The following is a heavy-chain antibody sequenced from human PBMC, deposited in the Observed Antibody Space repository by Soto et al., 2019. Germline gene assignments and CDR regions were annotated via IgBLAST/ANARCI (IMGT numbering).Heavy chain of an antibody. CDR1: GFTFSPHS. CDR3: ARVRGHSYGYADY. CDR2: ISGSGSPI. V-gene: IGHV3-48*02. Sequence: PGGSLRLSCAASGFTFSPHSMNWVRQAPGRGLEWVVFISGSGSPIYYADSVEGRFTISRDNAKNSLYLQMNSLRDEDTAVYYCARVRGHSYGYADYWGQGTLVTVSS. J-gene: IGHJ4*02. D-gene: IGHD5-18*01.